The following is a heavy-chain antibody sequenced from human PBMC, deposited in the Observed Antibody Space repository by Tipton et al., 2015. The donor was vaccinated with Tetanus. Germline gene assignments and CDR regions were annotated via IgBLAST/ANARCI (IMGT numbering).Heavy chain of an antibody. CDR1: GSTFSNVW. D-gene: IGHD2-15*01. CDR2: IKSKRDGETT. Sequence: SLRLSCAASGSTFSNVWMSWVRQAPGKGLEWVGQIKSKRDGETTDFAAPGKGRFTISRDDSKKMVYLQMDSLKIDDTAIYYCTTGAPSGVYFDHWGQGTLVTVSS. V-gene: IGHV3-15*01. J-gene: IGHJ4*02. CDR3: TTGAPSGVYFDH.